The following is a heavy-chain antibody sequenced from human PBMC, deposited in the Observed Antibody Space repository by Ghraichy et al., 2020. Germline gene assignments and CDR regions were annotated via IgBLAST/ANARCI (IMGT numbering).Heavy chain of an antibody. CDR1: GFTVSSNY. V-gene: IGHV3-53*01. Sequence: GSLRLSCAASGFTVSSNYMSWVRQAPGKGLEWVSVIYSGGSTYYADSVKGRFTISRDNSKNTLYLQMNSLRAEDTAVYYCARDRKVGATTFYYYGMDVWGKGTTVNVSS. J-gene: IGHJ6*04. D-gene: IGHD1-26*01. CDR3: ARDRKVGATTFYYYGMDV. CDR2: IYSGGST.